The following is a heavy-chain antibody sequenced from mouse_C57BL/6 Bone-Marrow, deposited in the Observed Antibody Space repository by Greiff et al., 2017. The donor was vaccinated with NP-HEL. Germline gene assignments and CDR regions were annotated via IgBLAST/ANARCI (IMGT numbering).Heavy chain of an antibody. Sequence: QVQLQQSGPGLVQPSQSLSITCTVSGFSLTSYGVHWVRQSPRTGLEWLGVLWRGGSTDYNAAFISRRSTSKDNSKSQVFFKMNSLQADDAAIYYCARKGVGATYYAMDYWGQGTSVTVSS. D-gene: IGHD1-1*01. CDR3: ARKGVGATYYAMDY. V-gene: IGHV2-2*01. CDR1: GFSLTSYG. CDR2: LWRGGST. J-gene: IGHJ4*01.